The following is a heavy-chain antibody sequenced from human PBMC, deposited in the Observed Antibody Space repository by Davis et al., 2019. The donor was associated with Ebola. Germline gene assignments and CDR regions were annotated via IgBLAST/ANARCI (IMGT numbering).Heavy chain of an antibody. Sequence: MPGGSLRLSCAVYGGSFSGYYWSWIRQPPGKGLEWIGEINHSGSTNYNPSLKSRVTISVDTSKNQFSLKLSSVTAEDTAVYYCARASHMDVWGQGTTVTVSS. CDR1: GGSFSGYY. CDR3: ARASHMDV. J-gene: IGHJ6*02. CDR2: INHSGST. V-gene: IGHV4-34*01.